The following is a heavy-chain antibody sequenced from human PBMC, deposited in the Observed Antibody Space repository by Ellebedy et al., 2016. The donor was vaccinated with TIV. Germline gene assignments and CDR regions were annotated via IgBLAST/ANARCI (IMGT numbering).Heavy chain of an antibody. J-gene: IGHJ3*02. D-gene: IGHD3-22*01. V-gene: IGHV3-7*01. CDR3: QRVVPKWLLLPMGAFDI. CDR1: GFSFSDYS. CDR2: INQAGSET. Sequence: GESLKISCAASGFSFSDYSMSWIRQVPGKGLEWVANINQAGSETSYLGDSVKGRFTISRDNAKNSLYLQMKSLSAEDTAVYYCQRVVPKWLLLPMGAFDIWGQGTMVTVSS.